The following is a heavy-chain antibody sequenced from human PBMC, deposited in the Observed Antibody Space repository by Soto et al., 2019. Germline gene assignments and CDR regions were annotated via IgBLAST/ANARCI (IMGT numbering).Heavy chain of an antibody. J-gene: IGHJ5*02. CDR1: GFGVTESETY. V-gene: IGHV3-53*03. Sequence: EVQMVESGGGRIQPGGSLKLSCAVSGFGVTESETYVSWIRQAPGKGLEWVAAFYRGGRRNYAASVKGRFVISRDKSENSVFLQLILVRVEDTAVYYCAREVVVGATAKFDRWGQGTMVIVSP. CDR3: AREVVVGATAKFDR. D-gene: IGHD2-21*01. CDR2: FYRGGRR.